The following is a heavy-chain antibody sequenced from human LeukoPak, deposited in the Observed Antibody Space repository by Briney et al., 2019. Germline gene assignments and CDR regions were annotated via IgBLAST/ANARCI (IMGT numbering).Heavy chain of an antibody. J-gene: IGHJ6*04. CDR1: GYSISSGYY. Sequence: SETLSLTCAVSGYSISSGYYWGWIRPPPGKGLEWIGSIFHSGSTYYNPSLKSRVNMSVDTSKNQISLKLSSVTAADTAVYYCARASGSYGSGSYYYYGMDVWGKGTTVTVSS. D-gene: IGHD3-10*01. CDR3: ARASGSYGSGSYYYYGMDV. CDR2: IFHSGST. V-gene: IGHV4-38-2*01.